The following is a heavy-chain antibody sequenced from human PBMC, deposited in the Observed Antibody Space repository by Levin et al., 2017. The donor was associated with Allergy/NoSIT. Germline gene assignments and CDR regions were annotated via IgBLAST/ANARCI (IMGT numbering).Heavy chain of an antibody. CDR2: ITASGRNT. V-gene: IGHV3-23*01. D-gene: IGHD1-26*01. J-gene: IGHJ4*01. Sequence: GGSLRLSCAASGFTFSSIAMSWVRQAPGKGLQWVSGITASGRNTYYADSVKGRFTISRDNAKNSLYLQMNSLKREDTAFYYCAKDLALYSGTYSFDFWGHGTLVTVSS. CDR3: AKDLALYSGTYSFDF. CDR1: GFTFSSIA.